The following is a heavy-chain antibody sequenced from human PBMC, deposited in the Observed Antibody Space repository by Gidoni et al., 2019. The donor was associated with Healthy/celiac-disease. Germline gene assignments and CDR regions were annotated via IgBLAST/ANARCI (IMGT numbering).Heavy chain of an antibody. CDR2: ISYDGSNK. V-gene: IGHV3-30-3*01. CDR3: ASSRYSSGSPIDY. J-gene: IGHJ4*02. Sequence: QVQLVESGGGVVQPGRSLRPSCAASGFTFSSYAMHWVRQAPGKGLEWVAVISYDGSNKYYADSVKGRFTISRDNSKNTLYLQMNSLRAEDTAVYYCASSRYSSGSPIDYWGQGTLVTVSS. CDR1: GFTFSSYA. D-gene: IGHD6-19*01.